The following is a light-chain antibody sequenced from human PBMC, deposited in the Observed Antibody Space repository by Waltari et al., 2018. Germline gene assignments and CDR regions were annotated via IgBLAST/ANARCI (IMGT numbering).Light chain of an antibody. Sequence: QRVLTQSPSASASLGASGKLTCTLSRAPSSYAIASHQQQPEQGPRYLMKVNSDGSQRRGDGIPDRFSGSSSGAERYLPISSLQSEDEGVYYCQTWATGIRWVFGGGTKLPAL. CDR2: VNSDGSQ. J-gene: IGLJ3*02. CDR1: RAPSSYA. V-gene: IGLV4-69*01. CDR3: QTWATGIRWV.